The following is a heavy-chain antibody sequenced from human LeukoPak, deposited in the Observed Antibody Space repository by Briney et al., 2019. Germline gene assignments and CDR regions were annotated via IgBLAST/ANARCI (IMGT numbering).Heavy chain of an antibody. Sequence: GGSLRLSCAASGFTFSNYDMSWVRQAPGKGLEWVSSISDSGGSTYYADSVKGRFTIPRDNSKNTLYLQMTNLRAADTAVYYCAKDLSRAVAADWFDPWDQGSLVTVSS. V-gene: IGHV3-23*01. J-gene: IGHJ5*02. CDR3: AKDLSRAVAADWFDP. CDR2: ISDSGGST. CDR1: GFTFSNYD. D-gene: IGHD6-19*01.